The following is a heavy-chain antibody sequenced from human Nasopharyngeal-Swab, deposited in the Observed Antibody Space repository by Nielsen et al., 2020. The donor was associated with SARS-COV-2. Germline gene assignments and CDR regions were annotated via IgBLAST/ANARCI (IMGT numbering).Heavy chain of an antibody. CDR2: ISFDGSNK. CDR3: ARGDVKDIVLVVYAKGYGMDV. V-gene: IGHV3-33*01. J-gene: IGHJ6*02. D-gene: IGHD2-8*02. Sequence: VRQAPGKGLEWVAVISFDGSNKYYVDSVKGRFTISRDNAKNTLYLQMNSLRAEDTAVYYCARGDVKDIVLVVYAKGYGMDVWGQGTTVTVSS.